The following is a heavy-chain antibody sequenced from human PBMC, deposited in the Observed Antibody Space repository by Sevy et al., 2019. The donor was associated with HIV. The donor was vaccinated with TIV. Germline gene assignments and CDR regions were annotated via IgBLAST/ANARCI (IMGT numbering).Heavy chain of an antibody. CDR2: INDSGST. Sequence: SETLSLTCAVYGGSFSTNHWSWVRQSPGKGLQYIGEINDSGSTYYNPSFKSRVIMSVDTSRNQFSLNLRFVTAADTAVYFCARGRSRFQIPGFYGMDVWVQGTTVTVSS. CDR1: GGSFSTNH. CDR3: ARGRSRFQIPGFYGMDV. D-gene: IGHD2-2*01. V-gene: IGHV4-34*01. J-gene: IGHJ6*02.